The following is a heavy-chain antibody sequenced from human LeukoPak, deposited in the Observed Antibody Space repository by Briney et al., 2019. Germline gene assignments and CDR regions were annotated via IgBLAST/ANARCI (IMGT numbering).Heavy chain of an antibody. Sequence: PSETLSLTCGVSAYSVNSAYYWGWIRQTPGKGLEWIGTIYHSGTTYYNPSLKHSVTISVDTSKNQFPLKLTSVTAADSAIYYCARLVPTTGYFDSWGQGTLVTVSS. V-gene: IGHV4-38-2*01. CDR1: AYSVNSAYY. J-gene: IGHJ4*02. D-gene: IGHD1-1*01. CDR3: ARLVPTTGYFDS. CDR2: IYHSGTT.